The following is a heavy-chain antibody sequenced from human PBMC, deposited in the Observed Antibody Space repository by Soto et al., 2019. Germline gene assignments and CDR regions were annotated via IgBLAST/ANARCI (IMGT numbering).Heavy chain of an antibody. J-gene: IGHJ4*02. D-gene: IGHD5-12*01. V-gene: IGHV4-30-2*06. CDR1: GASISYGGFS. CDR2: ISHLENT. Sequence: QLQLQESGSGVVKTSETLSLTCTVSGASISYGGFSWSWIRQSPGKGLEWIGYISHLENTYLHPSFKSRLTMAIDRIRNQFSLKLSSVTAADMAVYYCARGGGYDSFDYWGQGVLVTVSS. CDR3: ARGGGYDSFDY.